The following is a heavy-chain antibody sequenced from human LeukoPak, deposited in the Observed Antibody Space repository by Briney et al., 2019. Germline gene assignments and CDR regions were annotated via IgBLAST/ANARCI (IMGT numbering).Heavy chain of an antibody. V-gene: IGHV3-30*02. D-gene: IGHD2-15*01. J-gene: IGHJ6*04. CDR1: GFTFSSYG. CDR2: IEYDGTDT. Sequence: GSLRLSCAASGFTFSSYGMHWVRQAPGKRLEWVAFIEYDGTDTHFADSVRGRFTISRDNSEDTLYLQIITLRAVDTAVYYCARNRLRATATYMDVWGKGTTVTVSS. CDR3: ARNRLRATATYMDV.